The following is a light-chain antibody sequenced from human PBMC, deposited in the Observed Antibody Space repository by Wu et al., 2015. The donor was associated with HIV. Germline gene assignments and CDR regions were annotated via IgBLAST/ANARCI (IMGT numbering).Light chain of an antibody. CDR2: GAS. CDR3: QQYDDSPPWT. J-gene: IGKJ1*01. Sequence: ETVLTQSPGTLSLSPGDRATLSCRASQSVSSSYLAWYQQKPGQAPRLLIYGASSRATGIPDRFSASGSGTDFTLTISRLEPEDFAVYYCQQYDDSPPWTFGQGTKVEMK. CDR1: QSVSSSY. V-gene: IGKV3-20*01.